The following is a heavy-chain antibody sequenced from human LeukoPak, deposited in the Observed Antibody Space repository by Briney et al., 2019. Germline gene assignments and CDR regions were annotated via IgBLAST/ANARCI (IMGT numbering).Heavy chain of an antibody. CDR2: INQDGSEK. D-gene: IGHD3-10*01. J-gene: IGHJ4*02. CDR1: GFTFSSNW. Sequence: GGSLRLSCAASGFTFSSNWMSWVRQAPGKGLEWVANINQDGSEKNYVDSVKGRLSISRDNAENSLYLQMNSLRAEDTAVYYCARHRFGSGILADYWGQGTLVTVSS. CDR3: ARHRFGSGILADY. V-gene: IGHV3-7*01.